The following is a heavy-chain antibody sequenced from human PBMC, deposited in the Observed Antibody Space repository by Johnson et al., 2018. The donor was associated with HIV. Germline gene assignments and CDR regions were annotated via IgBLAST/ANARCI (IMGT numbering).Heavy chain of an antibody. J-gene: IGHJ3*02. V-gene: IGHV3-13*01. CDR1: GFTFSSYD. Sequence: VQLVESGGGLVQPGGSLRLSCVASGFTFSSYDMHWVRQATGKGLEWVSGIGTAGDTYYPGSVKGRFTISRDNSKNTLYLQMNSLRVEDTAVYYCARGHMVRGVTHAFDIWGQGTMVTVSS. CDR2: IGTAGDT. D-gene: IGHD3-10*01. CDR3: ARGHMVRGVTHAFDI.